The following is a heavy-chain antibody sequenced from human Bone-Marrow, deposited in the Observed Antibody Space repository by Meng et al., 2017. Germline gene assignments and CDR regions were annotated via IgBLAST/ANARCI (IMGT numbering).Heavy chain of an antibody. J-gene: IGHJ4*02. V-gene: IGHV1-18*04. CDR3: ARGPPYGDYVTFDY. Sequence: ASVKVSCKASGYTFSTCGITWVRQAPGQGLEWMGWISAYNGNTNYAQKLQGRVTMTTDTSTSTAYMELRSLRSDDTAVYYCARGPPYGDYVTFDYWGQGTLVTVSS. CDR1: GYTFSTCG. D-gene: IGHD4-17*01. CDR2: ISAYNGNT.